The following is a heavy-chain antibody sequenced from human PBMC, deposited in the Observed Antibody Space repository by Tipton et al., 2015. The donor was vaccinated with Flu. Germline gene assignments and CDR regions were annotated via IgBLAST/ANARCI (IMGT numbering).Heavy chain of an antibody. D-gene: IGHD4-17*01. CDR2: ISWNSALI. Sequence: RSLRLSCVASGFIFAENAMHWVRQTPGKGLEWVSSISWNSALIHSADSVKGRFTISRDNAKNSLFLQMDSLRVEDTALYYCAKAYGDYLPFFDSWGQGSLVTVSS. CDR3: AKAYGDYLPFFDS. V-gene: IGHV3-9*01. CDR1: GFIFAENA. J-gene: IGHJ4*02.